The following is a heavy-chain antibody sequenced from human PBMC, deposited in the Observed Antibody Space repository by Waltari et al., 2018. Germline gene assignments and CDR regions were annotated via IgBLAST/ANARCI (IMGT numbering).Heavy chain of an antibody. Sequence: QLQLQESGPGLVKPSDTLSLSCTVSGHSISRSEYYWGWIRQPPGKGLEWIGSVDDSGNSYYNPSLKSRVDISTDTSKNQLSLRLTSVTAADSAVYHCARQRPAALVAWFDSWGQGTPVIVSS. D-gene: IGHD2-2*01. V-gene: IGHV4-39*07. CDR3: ARQRPAALVAWFDS. J-gene: IGHJ5*01. CDR2: VDDSGNS. CDR1: GHSISRSEYY.